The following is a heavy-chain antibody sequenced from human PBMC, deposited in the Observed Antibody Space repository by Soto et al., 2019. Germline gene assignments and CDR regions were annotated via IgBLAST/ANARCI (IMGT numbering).Heavy chain of an antibody. V-gene: IGHV3-30*18. D-gene: IGHD1-26*01. CDR1: GSTFSSYG. J-gene: IGHJ6*02. Sequence: GGSLRLSCAASGSTFSSYGMHWVRRAPGKGLEWVAVISYDGSNKYYADSVKGRFTISRDNSKNTLYLQMNSLRAGDTAVYYCAKDVVVGATTGLGDYYYYYGMDVWGQGTTVTVSS. CDR3: AKDVVVGATTGLGDYYYYYGMDV. CDR2: ISYDGSNK.